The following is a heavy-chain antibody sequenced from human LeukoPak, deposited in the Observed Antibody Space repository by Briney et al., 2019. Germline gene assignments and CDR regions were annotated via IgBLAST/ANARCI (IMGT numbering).Heavy chain of an antibody. CDR2: IGTAGDP. CDR3: ARGARYYGSGSYGGMDV. D-gene: IGHD3-10*01. CDR1: GFTFSSYD. V-gene: IGHV3-13*05. Sequence: PGGSLRLSCAASGFTFSSYDMHWVRQATGKGLEWVSAIGTAGDPYYPGSVKGRFTISRENAKNSLYLQMNSLRAGDTAVYYCARGARYYGSGSYGGMDVWGKGTTVTVSS. J-gene: IGHJ6*04.